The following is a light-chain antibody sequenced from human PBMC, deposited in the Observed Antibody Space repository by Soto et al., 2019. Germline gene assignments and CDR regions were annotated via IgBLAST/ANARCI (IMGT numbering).Light chain of an antibody. J-gene: IGLJ2*01. CDR3: AAWDDSLGGPV. V-gene: IGLV1-47*01. CDR2: RNN. CDR1: SSNIGSNY. Sequence: QSVLTQPPSASGTPGQRVTISCSGSSSNIGSNYVYWYQQLPGTAPKLLIYRNNQRPSGVPDRFSGSKSGTSASLAISGLRSEDGADYYCAAWDDSLGGPVFGGGTKLPVL.